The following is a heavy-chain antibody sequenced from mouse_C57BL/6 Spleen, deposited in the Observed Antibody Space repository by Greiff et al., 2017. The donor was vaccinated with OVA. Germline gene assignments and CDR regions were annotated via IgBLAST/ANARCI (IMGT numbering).Heavy chain of an antibody. V-gene: IGHV1-26*01. CDR3: ARVSYDYDDYYAMDY. D-gene: IGHD2-4*01. CDR1: GYTFTDYY. Sequence: EVQLQQSGPELVKPGASVKISCKASGYTFTDYYMNWVKQSHGKSLEWIGDINPNNGGTSYNQKFKGKATLTVDKSSSTAYMELRSLTSEDSAVYYCARVSYDYDDYYAMDYWGQGTSVTVSS. J-gene: IGHJ4*01. CDR2: INPNNGGT.